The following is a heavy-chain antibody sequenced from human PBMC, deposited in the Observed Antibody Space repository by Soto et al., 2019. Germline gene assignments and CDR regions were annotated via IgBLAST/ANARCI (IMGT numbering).Heavy chain of an antibody. D-gene: IGHD2-21*01. CDR3: ARDRTILRYYSDSSFDY. Sequence: GGSLRLSCAASGFTFSSYWMSWVRQAPGKGLEWVANIKQDGSEKYYVDSVKGRFTISRDNAKNSLYLQMNSLRAEDTAVYYCARDRTILRYYSDSSFDYWGQGTLVTVSS. CDR1: GFTFSSYW. J-gene: IGHJ4*02. V-gene: IGHV3-7*01. CDR2: IKQDGSEK.